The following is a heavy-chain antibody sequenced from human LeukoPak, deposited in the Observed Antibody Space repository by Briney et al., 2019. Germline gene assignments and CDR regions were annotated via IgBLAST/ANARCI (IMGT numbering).Heavy chain of an antibody. CDR2: IKSKTDGGTT. CDR3: ARDRYCSTTSCSPTGLAY. Sequence: PGGSLRLSCAASGFTFSNAWMSWVRQAPGKGLEWVGRIKSKTDGGTTDYAAPVKGRFTISRDDSQNTLYLQMNSLRAEDTAVYYCARDRYCSTTSCSPTGLAYWGQGTLVTVSS. J-gene: IGHJ4*02. CDR1: GFTFSNAW. V-gene: IGHV3-15*01. D-gene: IGHD2-2*01.